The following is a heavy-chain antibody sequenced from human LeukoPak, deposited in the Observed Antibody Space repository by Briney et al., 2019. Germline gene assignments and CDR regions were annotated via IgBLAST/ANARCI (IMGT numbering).Heavy chain of an antibody. D-gene: IGHD6-13*01. J-gene: IGHJ4*02. CDR1: GFTFTSYA. V-gene: IGHV3-23*01. Sequence: GGSLRLSCAASGFTFTSYAMSWVRQAPGKGLEWGPGISGSGGSTYYADSVKGRFTISRDNSKNTVYLQMNSLRAEDTAVYYCAKDGAAAGNFDYWGQGTLVTVSS. CDR3: AKDGAAAGNFDY. CDR2: ISGSGGST.